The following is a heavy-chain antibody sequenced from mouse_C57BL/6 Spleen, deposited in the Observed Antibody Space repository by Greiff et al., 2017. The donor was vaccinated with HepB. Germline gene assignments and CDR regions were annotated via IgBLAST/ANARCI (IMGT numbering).Heavy chain of an antibody. CDR2: ISSGSSTI. CDR1: GFTFSDYG. J-gene: IGHJ2*01. D-gene: IGHD1-1*01. V-gene: IGHV5-17*01. Sequence: EVKVVESGGGLVKPGGSLKLSCAASGFTFSDYGMHWVRQAPEKGLEWVAYISSGSSTIYYADTVKGRFTISRDNAKNTLFLQMASLRSEDTAMYYCARPFYYYGSSSDFDDWGQGTTLTVSS. CDR3: ARPFYYYGSSSDFDD.